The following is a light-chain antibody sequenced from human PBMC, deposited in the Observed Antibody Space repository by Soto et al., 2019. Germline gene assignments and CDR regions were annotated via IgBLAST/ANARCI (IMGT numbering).Light chain of an antibody. CDR2: EVS. J-gene: IGLJ1*01. Sequence: QSVLTQPASVSGSPGQSITISCTGTSSDVGGYHYVSWYQQHPGKAPKLMIYEVSNRPSGVSNRFSGSKSGNTASLTISGLQAEDEADYYCSSYTSSTFYVFGTGTKVTVL. V-gene: IGLV2-14*01. CDR1: SSDVGGYHY. CDR3: SSYTSSTFYV.